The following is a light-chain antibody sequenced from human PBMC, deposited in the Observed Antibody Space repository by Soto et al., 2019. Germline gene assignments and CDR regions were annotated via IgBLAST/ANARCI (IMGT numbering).Light chain of an antibody. CDR3: QQYSSPRT. J-gene: IGKJ1*01. CDR1: QSVSSNY. V-gene: IGKV3-20*01. Sequence: ESVLTQSPGTLSSCPGYRATLSCRASQSVSSNYLAWYQQKPGQAPRLLMYDASSRATGIPDRFSGSGSGTYFPLTISRLEPEDFAVYYCQQYSSPRTFGQGTKVDIK. CDR2: DAS.